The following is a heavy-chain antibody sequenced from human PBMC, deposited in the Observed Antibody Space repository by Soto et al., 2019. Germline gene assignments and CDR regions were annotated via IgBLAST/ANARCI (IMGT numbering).Heavy chain of an antibody. CDR2: IYYSGGT. CDR1: GGSIVSGDYY. Sequence: SVTLCLTCTVSGGSIVSGDYYWSWIRQHPGKGLEWIGYIYYSGGTYYNPSLKSRVTISVDTSKNQFSLELSSVTAADTAVYYCASIYDSSGYYYGNNWFDPWGQGTLVTVSS. CDR3: ASIYDSSGYYYGNNWFDP. J-gene: IGHJ5*02. D-gene: IGHD3-22*01. V-gene: IGHV4-31*02.